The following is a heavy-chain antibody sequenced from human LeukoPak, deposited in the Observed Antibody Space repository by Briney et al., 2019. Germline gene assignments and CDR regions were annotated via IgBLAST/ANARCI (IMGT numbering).Heavy chain of an antibody. Sequence: PGGSLRLSCAASGFTFSNAWMSWVRQAPGKGLEWVGRIKSKTDGGTTDYAAPVKGRFTISRDDSKNTLYLQMNSLRTEDTAVYYCAKDLVDDDILTGYYKRGIDYWGQGILVTVSS. CDR2: IKSKTDGGTT. CDR3: AKDLVDDDILTGYYKRGIDY. CDR1: GFTFSNAW. J-gene: IGHJ4*02. V-gene: IGHV3-15*01. D-gene: IGHD3-9*01.